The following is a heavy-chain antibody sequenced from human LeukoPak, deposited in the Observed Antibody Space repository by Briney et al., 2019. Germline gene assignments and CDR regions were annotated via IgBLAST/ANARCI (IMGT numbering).Heavy chain of an antibody. CDR3: ARGSGWYAYYYMDV. CDR1: GGSISSYY. V-gene: IGHV4-59*01. D-gene: IGHD6-19*01. J-gene: IGHJ6*03. Sequence: PSETLSLTCTVSGGSISSYYWSWIRQPPGKGLEWIGYIYYSGSTNYNPSLKSRVTMSVDTSKNQFSLKLSSVTAADTAVYYCARGSGWYAYYYMDVWGKGTTVTISS. CDR2: IYYSGST.